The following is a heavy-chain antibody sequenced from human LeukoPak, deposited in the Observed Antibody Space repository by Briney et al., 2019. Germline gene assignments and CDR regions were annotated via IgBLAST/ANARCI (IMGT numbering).Heavy chain of an antibody. V-gene: IGHV4-61*05. CDR3: ARANSSGYYYLPYYYYYMDV. Sequence: PSETLSLTCTVSGGSISSSSYYWGWIRQPPGKGLEWIGYIYYSGSTNYNPSLKSRVTISVDTSKNQFSLKLSSVTAADTAVYYCARANSSGYYYLPYYYYYMDVWGKGTTVTISS. CDR1: GGSISSSSYY. J-gene: IGHJ6*03. CDR2: IYYSGST. D-gene: IGHD3-22*01.